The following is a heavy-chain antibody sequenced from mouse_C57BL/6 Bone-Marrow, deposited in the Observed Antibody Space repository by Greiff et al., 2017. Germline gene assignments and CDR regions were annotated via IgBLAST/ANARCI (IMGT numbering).Heavy chain of an antibody. Sequence: EVKLVESGGGLVKPGGSLKLSCAASGFTFSSYTMSWVRQTPEQRLQWVAAISGGGGNTYYPDSVQGRFTISRDNDTNILYLQLSSLRSEDTALEYCARQVTTVLTTKYFDVWGTGTTVTVSS. J-gene: IGHJ1*03. CDR3: ARQVTTVLTTKYFDV. CDR1: GFTFSSYT. CDR2: ISGGGGNT. D-gene: IGHD1-1*01. V-gene: IGHV5-9*01.